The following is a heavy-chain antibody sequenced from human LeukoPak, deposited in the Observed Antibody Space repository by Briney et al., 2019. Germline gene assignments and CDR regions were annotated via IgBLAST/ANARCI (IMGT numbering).Heavy chain of an antibody. J-gene: IGHJ4*02. CDR2: IRSKANSYAT. CDR1: GFTFSGXX. Sequence: LSCAASGFTFSGXXMHWVRQASGKXLEXVXRIRSKANSYATAYAASVKGRFTISRDDSENTAYLQMNSLKTEDTAVYYCTSYDSXXXYYFDYWGQGTLVXVSS. V-gene: IGHV3-73*01. CDR3: TSYDSXXXYYFDY. D-gene: IGHD3-22*01.